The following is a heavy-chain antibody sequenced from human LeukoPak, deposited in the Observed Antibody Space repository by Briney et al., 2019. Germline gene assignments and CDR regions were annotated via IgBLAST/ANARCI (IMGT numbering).Heavy chain of an antibody. V-gene: IGHV4-59*01. CDR3: ARVSGYDWESFHDY. D-gene: IGHD5-12*01. CDR2: IYYSGST. CDR1: GGSISSYY. J-gene: IGHJ4*02. Sequence: SETLSLTCTVSGGSISSYYWSWIRQSPGKGLEWIGYIYYSGSTNYNPSLKSRVTISVDTSKNLFSLRLSSVTAADTAVYYCARVSGYDWESFHDYWGQGTLVTVSS.